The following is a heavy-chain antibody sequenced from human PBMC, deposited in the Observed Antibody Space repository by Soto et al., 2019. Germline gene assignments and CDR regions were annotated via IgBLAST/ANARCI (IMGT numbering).Heavy chain of an antibody. CDR1: GYFISSSHW. Sequence: QVQVQESGPGLVKASDTLSLTCRVSGYFISSSHWWGWIRQPPGKGLEWIGHINYSGSFYHDPSLKSRVDMSLDTSKHQFSLRLSSVTAVDTAVYYCARIATTTLGGPIDYWGRGTLVTVSS. V-gene: IGHV4-28*05. D-gene: IGHD4-4*01. CDR3: ARIATTTLGGPIDY. CDR2: INYSGSF. J-gene: IGHJ4*02.